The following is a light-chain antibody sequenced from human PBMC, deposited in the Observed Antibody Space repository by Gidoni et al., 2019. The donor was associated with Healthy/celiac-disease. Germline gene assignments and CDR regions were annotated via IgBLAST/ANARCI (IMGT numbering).Light chain of an antibody. CDR1: QSVLYSSNNKNY. J-gene: IGKJ1*01. Sequence: DIVMTQSPDSLAVSLGERATIKCKSSQSVLYSSNNKNYLVWYRQKPGQPPKLLIYWASTRESGVPDRFSGSGSGTDFTLTISSLQAEDVAVYYCQQYYSTPRTFXQXTKGKSN. V-gene: IGKV4-1*01. CDR3: QQYYSTPRT. CDR2: WAS.